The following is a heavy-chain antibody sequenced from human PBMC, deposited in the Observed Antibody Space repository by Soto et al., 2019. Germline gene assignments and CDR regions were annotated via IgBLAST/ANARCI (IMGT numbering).Heavy chain of an antibody. D-gene: IGHD6-19*01. J-gene: IGHJ6*02. CDR1: GYTFTSYG. V-gene: IGHV1-18*01. CDR2: TSAYKGNT. CDR3: ARRQWLVGGYYYDMDV. Sequence: QVQLEQSGAEVKKPGASVKVSCKASGYTFTSYGISWVRQAPGQGLEWMGWTSAYKGNTHYAQKLRGRVTMTTDTSTSTAYMELRSLRSGDTAVYYCARRQWLVGGYYYDMDVWGQGTTVTVSS.